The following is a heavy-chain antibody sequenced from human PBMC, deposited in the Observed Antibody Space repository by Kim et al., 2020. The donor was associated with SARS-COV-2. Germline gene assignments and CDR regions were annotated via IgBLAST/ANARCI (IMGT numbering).Heavy chain of an antibody. CDR2: ISGSGGST. V-gene: IGHV3-23*01. CDR1: GFTFSSYA. J-gene: IGHJ3*02. CDR3: ANVDSSGWGDDAFDI. Sequence: LSLTCAASGFTFSSYAMSWVRQAPGKGLEWVSAISGSGGSTYYADSVKGRFTISRDNSKNTLYLQMNSLRAEDTAVYYCANVDSSGWGDDAFDIWGQGTMVTVSS. D-gene: IGHD6-19*01.